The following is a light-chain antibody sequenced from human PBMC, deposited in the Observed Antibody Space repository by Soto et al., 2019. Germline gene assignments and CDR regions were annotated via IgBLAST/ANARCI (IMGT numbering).Light chain of an antibody. V-gene: IGKV1-27*01. CDR1: QGISNY. Sequence: DIQMTQSPSSLSASVGDRVTITCRASQGISNYLAWYQQQPGKVPKLLIYVASTLQSGVPSRFSGSGSGTDFPLTISSLQPEDVATYYCQKYNSAPWTFGQGTTVEIK. CDR3: QKYNSAPWT. CDR2: VAS. J-gene: IGKJ1*01.